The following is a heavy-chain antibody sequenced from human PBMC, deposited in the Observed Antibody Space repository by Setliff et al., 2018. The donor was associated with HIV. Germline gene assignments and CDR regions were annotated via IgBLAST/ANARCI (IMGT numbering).Heavy chain of an antibody. J-gene: IGHJ4*02. Sequence: ASVKVSCKASGYTFTTYDITWVRQAPGQGLEWLGWISPYNGHTNFAQKFQGRVTMTTDTATSTAYLEVRSLRSDDTAVYYCARTDYGGNSGGNYFDYWGQGALVTVAS. CDR3: ARTDYGGNSGGNYFDY. D-gene: IGHD4-17*01. CDR1: GYTFTTYD. CDR2: ISPYNGHT. V-gene: IGHV1-18*01.